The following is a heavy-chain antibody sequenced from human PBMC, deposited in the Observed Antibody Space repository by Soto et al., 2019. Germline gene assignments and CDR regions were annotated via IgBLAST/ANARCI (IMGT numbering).Heavy chain of an antibody. D-gene: IGHD2-2*01. V-gene: IGHV4-34*02. J-gene: IGHJ6*02. CDR1: GGSFDEYF. CDR3: ARRKDRSRYFYGMAV. Sequence: QVALQQWGAGLLKPSQTLSLTCGVSGGSFDEYFWILIRLTPGQGLEWIGEVHHSGTAYYNPSLKSRILVSVVTCKSQVSLTLTSVTAADTGVYYCARRKDRSRYFYGMAVLGQGDTVVVS. CDR2: VHHSGTA.